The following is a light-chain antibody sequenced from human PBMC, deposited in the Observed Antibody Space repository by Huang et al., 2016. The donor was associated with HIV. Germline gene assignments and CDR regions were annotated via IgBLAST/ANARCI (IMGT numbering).Light chain of an antibody. CDR1: QSVGDR. CDR3: QHYNSYSWA. J-gene: IGKJ1*01. V-gene: IGKV1-5*03. Sequence: DIQMTQSPSTLSASVGDRVTLTCRASQSVGDRLAWYQQKSGKAPKFLIYKASMLEAGVPSRFSGSGSGTEFTLTISSLQPDDFATYYCQHYNSYSWAFGQGTKVEIK. CDR2: KAS.